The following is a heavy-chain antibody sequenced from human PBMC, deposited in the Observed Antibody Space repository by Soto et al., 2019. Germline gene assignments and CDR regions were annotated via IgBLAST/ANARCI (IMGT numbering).Heavy chain of an antibody. V-gene: IGHV3-23*01. D-gene: IGHD2-15*01. CDR2: ISGSGGST. Sequence: TGGSLRLSCAVSGFTFNSYAMSWVRQAPGKGLEWVSAISGSGGSTYYADSVKGRFTISRDNSKNTLYLQMNSLRAEDTAVYYCAKDGVRVVVAVFDYWGQGTLVTVSS. J-gene: IGHJ4*02. CDR3: AKDGVRVVVAVFDY. CDR1: GFTFNSYA.